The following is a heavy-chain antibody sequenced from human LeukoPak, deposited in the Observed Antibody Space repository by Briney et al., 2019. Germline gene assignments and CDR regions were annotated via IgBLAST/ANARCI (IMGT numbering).Heavy chain of an antibody. CDR1: GFTFSSYA. CDR2: ISGSGGST. J-gene: IGHJ4*02. Sequence: GGSLRLSCAASGFTFSSYAMSWVRQAPGKGLEWVSAISGSGGSTYYADSVKGRFTISRDNSKNTLYLQMNSLRAEDTAVYYCARVRGVIGGYFDYWGQGTLVTVSS. CDR3: ARVRGVIGGYFDY. V-gene: IGHV3-23*01. D-gene: IGHD3-10*01.